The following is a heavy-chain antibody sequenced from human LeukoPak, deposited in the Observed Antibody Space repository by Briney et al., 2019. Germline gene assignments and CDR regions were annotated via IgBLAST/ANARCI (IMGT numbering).Heavy chain of an antibody. D-gene: IGHD3-22*01. V-gene: IGHV3-48*01. Sequence: GGSLRLSCAASGFTFSSYSMNWVRQAPGKGLEWVSYISSSSSTIYYADSVKGRFSLSRDNAKNSLYLQMNSLRAEDTAVYYCARDHHRRLYDSQARNTFDIWGQGTMVTVSS. J-gene: IGHJ3*02. CDR3: ARDHHRRLYDSQARNTFDI. CDR2: ISSSSSTI. CDR1: GFTFSSYS.